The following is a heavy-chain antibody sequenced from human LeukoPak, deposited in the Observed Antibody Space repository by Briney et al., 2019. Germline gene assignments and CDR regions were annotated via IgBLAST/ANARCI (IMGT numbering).Heavy chain of an antibody. V-gene: IGHV3-23*01. D-gene: IGHD3-22*01. J-gene: IGHJ4*02. CDR3: AKAMTKGPPFDY. CDR1: GFIFRVYA. CDR2: TSDSGGSI. Sequence: GGSLRLSCAASGFIFRVYAMSWVRQAPGKGLEWVSATSDSGGSIYYADSVKGRFTISRDNSKNTLYLQMNSLRAEDTAVYYCAKAMTKGPPFDYWGQGTLVTVSS.